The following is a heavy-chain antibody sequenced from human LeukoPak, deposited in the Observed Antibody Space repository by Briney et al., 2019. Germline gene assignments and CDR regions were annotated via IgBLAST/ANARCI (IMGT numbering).Heavy chain of an antibody. CDR3: ATQADDSNAYQYFDY. V-gene: IGHV5-51*01. CDR2: IYPGDSDT. CDR1: GYSFTSYW. J-gene: IGHJ4*02. Sequence: GESLKISCKGSGYSFTSYWIGWVRQMPGKGLEWMGIIYPGDSDTRYSPSFQGQVTISADKSISTAYLQWSSLKASDTAMYYCATQADDSNAYQYFDYWGQGTLVTVSS. D-gene: IGHD3-22*01.